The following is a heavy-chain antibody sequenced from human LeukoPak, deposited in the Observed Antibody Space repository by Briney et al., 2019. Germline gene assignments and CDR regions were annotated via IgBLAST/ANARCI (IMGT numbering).Heavy chain of an antibody. CDR3: ARVLESNYYDSSGFPDY. Sequence: GGSLRLSCAASGFTFSSYSMNWVRQAPGKGLEWVSSISSSSYIYYADSVKGRFTISRDNAKNSLYLRMNSLRAEDTAVYYCARVLESNYYDSSGFPDYWGQGTLVTVSS. J-gene: IGHJ4*02. V-gene: IGHV3-21*01. D-gene: IGHD3-22*01. CDR1: GFTFSSYS. CDR2: ISSSSYI.